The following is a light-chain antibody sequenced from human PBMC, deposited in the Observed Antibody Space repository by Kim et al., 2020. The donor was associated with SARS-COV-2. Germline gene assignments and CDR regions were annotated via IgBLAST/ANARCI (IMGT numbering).Light chain of an antibody. CDR3: QPSYSTPT. Sequence: PSPSSLSASVGDRVTITCRASQSIGSYLHWYQQKPGKAPKLLIYAASSLQSGVPSRFSGSGSGTAFTLTISSLQPEDFATYYCQPSYSTPTFGQGTKVDIK. V-gene: IGKV1-39*01. CDR2: AAS. CDR1: QSIGSY. J-gene: IGKJ2*01.